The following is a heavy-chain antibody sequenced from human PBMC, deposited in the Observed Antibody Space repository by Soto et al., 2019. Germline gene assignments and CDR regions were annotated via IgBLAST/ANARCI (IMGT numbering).Heavy chain of an antibody. D-gene: IGHD3-3*01. CDR2: ISYDGSNK. J-gene: IGHJ4*02. CDR1: GFTFSSYG. CDR3: AKSLWSGYEEPADY. Sequence: GGSLRLSCAASGFTFSSYGMHWVRQAPGKGLEWVAVISYDGSNKYYADSVKGRFTISRDNSKNTLYLQMNSLRAEDTAVYYCAKSLWSGYEEPADYWGQGTLVTVSS. V-gene: IGHV3-30*18.